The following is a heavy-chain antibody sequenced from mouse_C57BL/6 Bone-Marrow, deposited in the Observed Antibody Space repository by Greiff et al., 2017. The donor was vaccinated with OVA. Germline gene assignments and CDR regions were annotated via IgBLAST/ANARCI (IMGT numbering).Heavy chain of an antibody. J-gene: IGHJ2*01. CDR1: GYTFTSYW. CDR2: IDPSDSYT. V-gene: IGHV1-69*01. CDR3: ARWYGKVDY. Sequence: QVHVKQPGAELVMPGASVKLSCKASGYTFTSYWMHWVKQRPGQGLEWIGEIDPSDSYTNYNQKFKGKSTLTVDKSSSTAYMQLSSLTSEDSAVYYCARWYGKVDYWGQGTTLTVSS. D-gene: IGHD2-10*02.